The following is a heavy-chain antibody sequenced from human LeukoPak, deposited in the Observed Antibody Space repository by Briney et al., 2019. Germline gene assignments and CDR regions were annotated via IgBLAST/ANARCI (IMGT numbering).Heavy chain of an antibody. CDR3: AXXXXXXXXXXXSTSCYRRIGYYGMDV. D-gene: IGHD2-2*01. CDR2: INHSGST. J-gene: IGHJ6*02. CDR1: GGSFSGYY. V-gene: IGHV4-34*01. Sequence: SETLSLTCAVYGGSFSGYYWSWIRQPPGKGLEWIGEINHSGSTNYNPSLKSRVTISVDTSKNQFSLKLSSVTAADTAVYYCAXXXXXXXXXXXSTSCYRRIGYYGMDVWGQGTTVTVSS.